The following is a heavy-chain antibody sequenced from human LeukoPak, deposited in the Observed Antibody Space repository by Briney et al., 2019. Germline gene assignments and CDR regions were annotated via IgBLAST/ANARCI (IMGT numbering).Heavy chain of an antibody. Sequence: GASVKVSCKASGYTFTNYDINWVRQATGQGLEWIGWMNPDSGNAGYAQKFQGKVTMTRNTSIGTAYMALSSLRSEDTAIYYCVRGSKRFPGAIGVHCGQGTLVIVSS. V-gene: IGHV1-8*01. CDR3: VRGSKRFPGAIGVH. J-gene: IGHJ4*02. CDR2: MNPDSGNA. CDR1: GYTFTNYD. D-gene: IGHD2-2*01.